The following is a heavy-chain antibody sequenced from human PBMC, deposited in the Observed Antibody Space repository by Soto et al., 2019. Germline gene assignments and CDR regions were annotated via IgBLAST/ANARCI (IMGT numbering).Heavy chain of an antibody. V-gene: IGHV1-18*01. D-gene: IGHD3-16*01. CDR2: ISAYNGNT. Sequence: QVQLVQSGAEVKKPGASVKVSCKASGYTFTNFGISWVRQAPGQGLEWMGWISAYNGNTNYAQKFQGRVTMTTDTSTSTAYMEVRSLRFDDPAVYXXXXGGTPIDYWGQGTLVTVSS. J-gene: IGHJ4*02. CDR3: XXGGTPIDY. CDR1: GYTFTNFG.